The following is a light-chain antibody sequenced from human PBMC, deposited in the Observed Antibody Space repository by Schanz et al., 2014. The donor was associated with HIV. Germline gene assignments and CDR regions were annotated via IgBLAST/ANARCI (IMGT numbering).Light chain of an antibody. Sequence: QSVLTQPPSVSGAPGQRVTISCTGSSSNIGAGYDVHWYQHLPGRAPKLLIYGNNNRPSGVSNRFSGSKSGNTASLTISGLQAEDEADYYCTSYTTTNTWLFGGGTKLTVL. V-gene: IGLV1-40*01. CDR1: SSNIGAGYD. J-gene: IGLJ3*02. CDR2: GNN. CDR3: TSYTTTNTWL.